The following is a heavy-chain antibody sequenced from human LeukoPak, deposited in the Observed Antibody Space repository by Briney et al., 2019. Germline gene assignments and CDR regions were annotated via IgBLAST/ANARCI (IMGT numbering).Heavy chain of an antibody. V-gene: IGHV3-48*03. D-gene: IGHD3-3*01. CDR2: MSRGGITI. CDR3: ARERAGDPGGEEVFGAAPYDY. CDR1: GFNFSNYE. Sequence: PGGPLRLSCAASGFNFSNYEMNWIRQAPGRGLEWFSAMSRGGITIYYADSVKGRFTISRDDARNSVFLQMTSLRPDDTAIYYCARERAGDPGGEEVFGAAPYDYWGQGTLVTVSS. J-gene: IGHJ4*02.